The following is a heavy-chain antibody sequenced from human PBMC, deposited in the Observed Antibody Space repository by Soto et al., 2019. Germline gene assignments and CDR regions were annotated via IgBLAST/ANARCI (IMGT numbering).Heavy chain of an antibody. CDR1: GYTFTNYG. J-gene: IGHJ4*02. V-gene: IGHV1-18*01. Sequence: QVQLVQSGVEVKKPGASVRVSCKASGYTFTNYGITWLRQAPGQGLEWLGWISGYNGNTNYAQKFQGRVTMTTATSTSTAYMDLTSLRYDDTAVYYCARGGRFAVADTDYWGQGTLLTVSS. D-gene: IGHD3-3*01. CDR3: ARGGRFAVADTDY. CDR2: ISGYNGNT.